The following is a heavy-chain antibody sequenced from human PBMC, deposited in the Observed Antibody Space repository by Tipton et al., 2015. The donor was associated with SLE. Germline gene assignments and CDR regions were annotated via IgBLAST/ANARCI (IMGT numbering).Heavy chain of an antibody. CDR1: GLTFSSYS. D-gene: IGHD6-13*01. V-gene: IGHV3-21*01. J-gene: IGHJ3*02. Sequence: SLRLSCAASGLTFSSYSMIWVRQAPGKGLEWVSSISSSSSYIYYRDSVMGRFTVSRDNAKNSLHLQMNSLRAEDTAVYYCARKKYSSSWYGGAFDIWGQGTVVTVSS. CDR3: ARKKYSSSWYGGAFDI. CDR2: ISSSSSYI.